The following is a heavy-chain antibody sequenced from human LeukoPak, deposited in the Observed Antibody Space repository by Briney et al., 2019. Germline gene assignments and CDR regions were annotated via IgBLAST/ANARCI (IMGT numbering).Heavy chain of an antibody. CDR2: FSYSGNT. CDR1: PVSIRRHF. J-gene: IGHJ4*02. V-gene: IGHV4-59*11. D-gene: IGHD3-10*01. CDR3: ARDGEGDEGWDY. Sequence: SETLSLTCSVSPVSIRRHFWIWIRQSPGKGLEYIGRFSYSGNTDYNPSLKGRASISADTSKNQFFLRLISVTAADTAIYYCARDGEGDEGWDYWGQGTLVTVSS.